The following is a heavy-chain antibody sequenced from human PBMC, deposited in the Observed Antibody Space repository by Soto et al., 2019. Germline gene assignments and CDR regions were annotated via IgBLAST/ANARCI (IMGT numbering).Heavy chain of an antibody. Sequence: QVQLQESGPVLVKPSQTLSLTCIVSGGSISSDRYYWTWIRQPPRKGLEWIGYIFYSGRAYYNPSLESRVTISIDTSQNQFSLRLTSVTGADTAVYYCARTDYGSGSPINWGLGTRVTVSS. J-gene: IGHJ4*02. V-gene: IGHV4-30-4*01. CDR2: IFYSGRA. CDR1: GGSISSDRYY. D-gene: IGHD3-10*01. CDR3: ARTDYGSGSPIN.